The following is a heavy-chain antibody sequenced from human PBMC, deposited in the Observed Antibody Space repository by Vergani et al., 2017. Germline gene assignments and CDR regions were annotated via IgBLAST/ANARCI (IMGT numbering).Heavy chain of an antibody. V-gene: IGHV3-33*01. J-gene: IGHJ3*02. Sequence: QVQLVESGGGVVQPGRSLRLSCAASGFTFNQYGMHWVRQAPGKGLEWVAVTWYDGNNKQYADSVKGRFTISRDNSKSTMYLQMNSLRAEDTAVYYCASLTGDDAFDIWGQGTMVTVSS. CDR1: GFTFNQYG. CDR2: TWYDGNNK. D-gene: IGHD7-27*01. CDR3: ASLTGDDAFDI.